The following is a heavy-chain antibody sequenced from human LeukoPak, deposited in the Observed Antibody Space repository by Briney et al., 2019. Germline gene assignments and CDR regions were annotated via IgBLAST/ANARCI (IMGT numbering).Heavy chain of an antibody. CDR2: IYYSGST. V-gene: IGHV4-59*01. CDR1: GGSISSYY. J-gene: IGHJ6*03. D-gene: IGHD2-2*01. Sequence: NPSETLSLTCTVSGGSISSYYWSWIRQPPGKGLEWIGYIYYSGSTNYNPSLKSRVTISVDTSKNQFSLKLSSVTAADTAVYYCARGSSNNYYYYMDVWGKGTTVTASS. CDR3: ARGSSNNYYYYMDV.